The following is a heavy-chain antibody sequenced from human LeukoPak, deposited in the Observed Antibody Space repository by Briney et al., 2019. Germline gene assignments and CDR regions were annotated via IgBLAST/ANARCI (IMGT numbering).Heavy chain of an antibody. Sequence: SKTLSLTCTVSGGSISSYYWSWIPQPAGKGLEWIGRIYTSGSTNYNPSLKSRVTMSVDTSKNQFSLKLSSVTAADTAVYYCARDRRDGDWYFDLWGRGTLVTVSS. CDR1: GGSISSYY. D-gene: IGHD2-21*02. V-gene: IGHV4-4*07. J-gene: IGHJ2*01. CDR3: ARDRRDGDWYFDL. CDR2: IYTSGST.